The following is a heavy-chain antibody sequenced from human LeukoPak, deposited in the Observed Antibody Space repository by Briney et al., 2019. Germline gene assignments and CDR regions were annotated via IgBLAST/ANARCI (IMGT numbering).Heavy chain of an antibody. CDR1: GYTFTSYA. CDR3: ARDAVCGGDCYANPDYYYYYYMDV. D-gene: IGHD2-21*02. Sequence: ASVKVSCKASGYTFTSYAMNWVRQAPGQGLEWMGWINTNTGNPTYAQGFTGRFVFSLDTSVSTAYLQISSLKAEDTAVYYCARDAVCGGDCYANPDYYYYYYMDVWGKGTTVTVSS. J-gene: IGHJ6*03. V-gene: IGHV7-4-1*02. CDR2: INTNTGNP.